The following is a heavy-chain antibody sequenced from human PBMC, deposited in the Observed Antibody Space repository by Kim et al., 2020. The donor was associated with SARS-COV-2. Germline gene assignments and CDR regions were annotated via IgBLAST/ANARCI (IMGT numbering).Heavy chain of an antibody. Sequence: GGSLRLSCAASGFTFSNSSMNWVRQAPGKGLEWLSIIYSNGNTNYAAYLKGRFTISCDNSKNTVYLQMNSLRGEDTAFYYCLREEGYGQPGCRWCQGSVV. J-gene: IGHJ4*02. D-gene: IGHD2-15*01. CDR1: GFTFSNSS. V-gene: IGHV3-53*01. CDR3: LREEGYGQPGCR. CDR2: IYSNGNT.